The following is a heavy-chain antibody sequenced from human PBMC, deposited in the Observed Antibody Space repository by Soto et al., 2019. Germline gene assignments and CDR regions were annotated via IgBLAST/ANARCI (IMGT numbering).Heavy chain of an antibody. V-gene: IGHV4-59*08. J-gene: IGHJ5*02. CDR3: ARLGEYCGGDCYSLDWFDP. CDR2: IYYSGST. Sequence: SETLSLTCTVSGGSISSYYWSWIRQPPGKGLEWIGYIYYSGSTNYNPSLKSRVTISVDTSKNQFSLKLSSVTAADTAVYYCARLGEYCGGDCYSLDWFDPWGQGTLVTVSS. CDR1: GGSISSYY. D-gene: IGHD2-21*02.